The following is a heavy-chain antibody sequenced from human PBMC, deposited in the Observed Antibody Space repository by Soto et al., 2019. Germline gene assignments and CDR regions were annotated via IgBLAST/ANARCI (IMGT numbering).Heavy chain of an antibody. CDR3: ARDSSLLWFGELSYYFAY. V-gene: IGHV3-30-3*01. CDR2: ISYDGSNK. CDR1: GFTFSSYA. Sequence: TGGSLRLSCAASGFTFSSYAMHWVRQAPGKGLEWVAVISYDGSNKYYADSVKGRFTISRDNSKNTLYLQMNSLRAEDTAVYYCARDSSLLWFGELSYYFAYWGQGTLVPASS. D-gene: IGHD3-10*01. J-gene: IGHJ4*02.